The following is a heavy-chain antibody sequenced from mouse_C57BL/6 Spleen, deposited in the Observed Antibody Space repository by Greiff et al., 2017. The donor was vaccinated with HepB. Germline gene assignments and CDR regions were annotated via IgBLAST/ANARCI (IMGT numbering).Heavy chain of an antibody. CDR1: GFSLTSYG. J-gene: IGHJ3*01. Sequence: QVQLKESGPGLVQPSQSLSITCTVSGFSLTSYGVHWVRQSPGKGLEWLGVIWSGGSTDYNAAFISRLSISKDNSKSHVFFKMNSRQADDTAIYYCAGREDSNVFAYWGQGTLVTVSA. CDR3: AGREDSNVFAY. V-gene: IGHV2-2*01. CDR2: IWSGGST. D-gene: IGHD2-5*01.